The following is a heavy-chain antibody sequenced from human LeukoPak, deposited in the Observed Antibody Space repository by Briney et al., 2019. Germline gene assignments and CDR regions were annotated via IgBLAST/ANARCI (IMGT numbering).Heavy chain of an antibody. V-gene: IGHV4-34*01. CDR2: INHSGST. J-gene: IGHJ6*03. Sequence: SETLSLTCAVYGGSFSGYYWSWIRQPPGKGLEWIGEINHSGSTNYNPSLNSRVTISVDTSKNQFSLKLSSVTAADTAVYYCARALSYYYYMDVWGKGTTVTVS. CDR1: GGSFSGYY. CDR3: ARALSYYYYMDV.